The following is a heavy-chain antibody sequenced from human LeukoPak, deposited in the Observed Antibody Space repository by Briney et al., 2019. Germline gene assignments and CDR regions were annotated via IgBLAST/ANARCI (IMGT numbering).Heavy chain of an antibody. CDR3: ARVTTNHYDSLRGYTHYYMDV. J-gene: IGHJ6*03. CDR1: GFTFADYG. Sequence: PGGSLRLSCAASGFTFADYGMSWVRQAPGKGLDWVSGINWNGGSTGYADSVKGRFTISRDNAKNSLYLQMNSLRAEVTALYYCARVTTNHYDSLRGYTHYYMDVWGKGTTVTVSS. CDR2: INWNGGST. D-gene: IGHD3-3*01. V-gene: IGHV3-20*04.